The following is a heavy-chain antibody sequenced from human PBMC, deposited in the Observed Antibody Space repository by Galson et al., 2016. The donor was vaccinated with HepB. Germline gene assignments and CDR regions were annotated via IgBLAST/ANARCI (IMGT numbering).Heavy chain of an antibody. CDR1: GYTFTSYS. J-gene: IGHJ4*02. V-gene: IGHV1-46*01. CDR3: ARDMRYCNSINCYEEDY. D-gene: IGHD2/OR15-2a*01. Sequence: SVKVSCKASGYTFTSYSMHWVRQAPGQGLEWMGIINPSGGSTSYAQKFQGRVTMTRDTSTSTVYMELSSLRSEDTAVYYCARDMRYCNSINCYEEDYWGQGTLVTVSS. CDR2: INPSGGST.